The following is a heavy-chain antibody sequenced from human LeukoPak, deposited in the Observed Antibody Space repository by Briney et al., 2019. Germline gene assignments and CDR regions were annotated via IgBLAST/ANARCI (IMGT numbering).Heavy chain of an antibody. CDR1: GFTFSSYA. CDR3: AKGDVDIVATGVDY. J-gene: IGHJ4*02. CDR2: ISGSGGST. D-gene: IGHD5-12*01. V-gene: IGHV3-23*01. Sequence: PGGSLRLSCAASGFTFSSYAMSWVRQAPGKGLEWVSAISGSGGSTYYADSVKGRSTISRDNSKNTLYLQMNSLRAEDTAVYYCAKGDVDIVATGVDYWGQGTLVTVSS.